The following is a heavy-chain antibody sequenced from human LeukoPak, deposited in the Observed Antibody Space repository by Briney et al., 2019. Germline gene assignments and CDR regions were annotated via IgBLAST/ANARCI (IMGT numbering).Heavy chain of an antibody. CDR2: IYYSGST. Sequence: SETLSLTCTVSGGSISSYYWSWIRQPPGKGLEWIGYIYYSGSTNYNPSLKSRVTISVDTSKNQFSLKLSSVTAADTAVYYCARDSGIYGDYLNWGQGTLVTVSS. J-gene: IGHJ4*02. CDR3: ARDSGIYGDYLN. V-gene: IGHV4-59*01. D-gene: IGHD4-17*01. CDR1: GGSISSYY.